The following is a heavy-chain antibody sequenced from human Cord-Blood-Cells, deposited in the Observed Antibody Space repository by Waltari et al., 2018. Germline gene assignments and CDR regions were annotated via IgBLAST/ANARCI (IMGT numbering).Heavy chain of an antibody. CDR1: GFTFSSYS. CDR2: ISSSSSTI. Sequence: EVQLVESGGGLVQPGGSLRLSCAASGFTFSSYSMNWVRQAPGKGLEWGSYISSSSSTIYYADSVKGRFTISRDNAKNSLYLQMNSLRAEDTAVYYCARDILTGADAFDIWGQGTMVTVSS. D-gene: IGHD7-27*01. CDR3: ARDILTGADAFDI. V-gene: IGHV3-48*01. J-gene: IGHJ3*02.